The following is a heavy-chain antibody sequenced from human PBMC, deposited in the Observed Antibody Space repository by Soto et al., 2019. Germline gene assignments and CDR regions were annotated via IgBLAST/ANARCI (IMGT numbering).Heavy chain of an antibody. CDR3: ARVGALGSSSCFDY. D-gene: IGHD6-13*01. Sequence: SEILSLTCTVSGGSVSSGIDYWAWIRQPPGKGLEWIGSIYHTGSTYYNPSLRRRVTISVDTSKNQFSLKLSSVTAADTAVYFCARVGALGSSSCFDYWGQGTLVTVSS. CDR2: IYHTGST. V-gene: IGHV4-39*01. J-gene: IGHJ4*02. CDR1: GGSVSSGIDY.